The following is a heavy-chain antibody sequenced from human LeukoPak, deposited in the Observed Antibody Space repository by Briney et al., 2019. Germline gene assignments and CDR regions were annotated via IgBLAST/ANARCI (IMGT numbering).Heavy chain of an antibody. CDR1: GYTFTGYY. D-gene: IGHD4-17*01. CDR2: INPNSGGT. V-gene: IGHV1-2*04. Sequence: ASVKVSCKASGYTFTGYYMHWVRQAPGQGLEWMGWINPNSGGTNYAQKFQGWVTMTRDTSISTAYMELSRLRSDDTAVYYCATSPKEDYGDYVEGYYYYGMDVWGQGTTVTVSS. CDR3: ATSPKEDYGDYVEGYYYYGMDV. J-gene: IGHJ6*02.